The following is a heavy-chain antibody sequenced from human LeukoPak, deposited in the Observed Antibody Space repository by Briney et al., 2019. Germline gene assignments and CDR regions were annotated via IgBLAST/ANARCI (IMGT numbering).Heavy chain of an antibody. D-gene: IGHD6-19*01. V-gene: IGHV4-59*01. Sequence: KPSETLSLTCTVSGGSISSYYWSWIRQPPGKGLEWIGYIYYSGSSNYNPSLKSRVTISVDTSKNQFSLKLSSVTAADTAVYYCARSYSSGWYGWFDPWGQGTLVTVSS. CDR1: GGSISSYY. CDR3: ARSYSSGWYGWFDP. CDR2: IYYSGSS. J-gene: IGHJ5*02.